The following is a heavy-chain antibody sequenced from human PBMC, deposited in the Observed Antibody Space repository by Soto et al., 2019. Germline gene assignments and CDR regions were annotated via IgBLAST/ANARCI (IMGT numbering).Heavy chain of an antibody. Sequence: QVQLVQSGAEVKKPGSSVKVSCKASGGTFSSYAISWVRQAPGQGLEWMGGIIPIFGTANYAQKFQGRVTITADESTSTAYMELSSLRSEDTAVYYCASIAVAGTSNYYYGMDVWGQGTTVTVSS. V-gene: IGHV1-69*01. CDR2: IIPIFGTA. D-gene: IGHD6-19*01. J-gene: IGHJ6*02. CDR1: GGTFSSYA. CDR3: ASIAVAGTSNYYYGMDV.